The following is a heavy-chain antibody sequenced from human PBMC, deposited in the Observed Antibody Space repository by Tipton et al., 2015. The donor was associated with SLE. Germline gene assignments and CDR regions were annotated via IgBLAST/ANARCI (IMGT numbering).Heavy chain of an antibody. Sequence: TLSLTCTVSGGSISSSSYYWGWIRQPPGKGLEWIGSIYYSGSTYYNPSLKSRVTISVDTSKNQFSLKLSSVTAADTAVYYCARPELWPGAFDIWGQGTMVTVSS. CDR2: IYYSGST. V-gene: IGHV4-39*01. CDR3: ARPELWPGAFDI. CDR1: GGSISSSSYY. J-gene: IGHJ3*02. D-gene: IGHD2-21*01.